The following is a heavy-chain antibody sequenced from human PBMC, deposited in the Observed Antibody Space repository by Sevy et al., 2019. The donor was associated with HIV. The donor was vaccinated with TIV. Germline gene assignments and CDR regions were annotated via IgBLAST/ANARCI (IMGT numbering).Heavy chain of an antibody. D-gene: IGHD6-19*01. CDR1: GGSISSYY. J-gene: IGHJ4*02. V-gene: IGHV4-59*01. Sequence: SETLSLTCTVSGGSISSYYWSWIRQPPGKGLEWIGYIYYSGSTNYNPSLKSRVTISVDTSKNQFSLKLSSVSAADTAVYYCARVVLYQQWLVLNYWGQGTLVTVSS. CDR3: ARVVLYQQWLVLNY. CDR2: IYYSGST.